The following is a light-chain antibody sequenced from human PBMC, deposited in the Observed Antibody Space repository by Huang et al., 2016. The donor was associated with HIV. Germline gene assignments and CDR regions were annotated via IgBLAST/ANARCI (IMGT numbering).Light chain of an antibody. CDR2: GAS. CDR3: QQYNDWPPWYT. Sequence: IVMTQSPATLSVSPGERVTLSCRASRSVGNNLAWYQQKVGQPPRLLSYGASTRATGSAARFSGSGSGTDFTLTISSLQSEDFAVYYCQQYNDWPPWYTFGQGTKLEIK. CDR1: RSVGNN. V-gene: IGKV3-15*01. J-gene: IGKJ2*01.